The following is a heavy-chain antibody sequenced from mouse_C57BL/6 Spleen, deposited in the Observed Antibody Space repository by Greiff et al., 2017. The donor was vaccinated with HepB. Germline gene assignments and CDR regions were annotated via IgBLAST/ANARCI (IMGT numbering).Heavy chain of an antibody. CDR3: ARRGGGYYVDD. CDR1: GYTFTGYW. CDR2: ILPGSGST. J-gene: IGHJ2*01. Sequence: QVQLQQSGAELMKPGASVKLSCKATGYTFTGYWIEWVKQRPGHGLEWIGEILPGSGSTNYNEKFKGKATFTADTSSNTAYMQLSSLTTEDSAIYYCARRGGGYYVDDWGQGTTLTVSS. V-gene: IGHV1-9*01.